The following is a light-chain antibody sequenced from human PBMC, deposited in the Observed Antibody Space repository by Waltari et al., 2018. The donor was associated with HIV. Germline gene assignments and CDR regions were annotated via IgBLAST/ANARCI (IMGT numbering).Light chain of an antibody. CDR3: CSYAGSLV. V-gene: IGLV2-11*01. Sequence: QSALTHLRPVSGSPGQSVTISCTGTTSDVGGYNYVSCYQQHPGKAPKLMLYDVSKRPSGVPDRFSGSKSGNTASLTISGLQAEDEADYYCCSYAGSLVFGGGTKLTVL. CDR1: TSDVGGYNY. J-gene: IGLJ2*01. CDR2: DVS.